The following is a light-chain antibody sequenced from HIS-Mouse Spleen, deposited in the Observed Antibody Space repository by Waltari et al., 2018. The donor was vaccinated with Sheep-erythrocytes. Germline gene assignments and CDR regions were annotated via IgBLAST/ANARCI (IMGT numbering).Light chain of an antibody. CDR3: QQSYSTPQFT. CDR1: QSISSY. Sequence: DIQMSQPPSSLSASVGDRVTITCRASQSISSYLNWYQQKPGKAPKLLIYAASSLQSGVPSRFSGSGSGTDFTLTISSLQPEDFATYYCQQSYSTPQFTFGHGTKVDIK. V-gene: IGKV1-39*01. J-gene: IGKJ3*01. CDR2: AAS.